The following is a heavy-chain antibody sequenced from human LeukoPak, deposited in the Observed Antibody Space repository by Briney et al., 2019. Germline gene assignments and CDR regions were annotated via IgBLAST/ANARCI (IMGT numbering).Heavy chain of an antibody. CDR3: ARASRLGGGYCSTTSCYIYDY. CDR1: GFTFSTYA. J-gene: IGHJ4*02. Sequence: PGGSLRLSCAASGFTFSTYAMHWVRQAPGKGLEWVAVISYDGSNKDYADSVKGRFTISRDNSKNTLYLQMNSLRDEVTAIYYCARASRLGGGYCSTTSCYIYDYWGQGTLVTVSS. V-gene: IGHV3-30-3*01. CDR2: ISYDGSNK. D-gene: IGHD2-2*02.